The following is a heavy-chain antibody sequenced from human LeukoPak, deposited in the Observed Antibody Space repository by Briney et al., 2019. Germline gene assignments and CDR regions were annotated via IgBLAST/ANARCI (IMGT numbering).Heavy chain of an antibody. CDR3: AREPGMYYYVY. Sequence: GGSLKLSCAASGFTFSSYAMHWVRQAPGKGLEYVSAISSNGGSTYYANSVKGRFTISRDNSKNTLYLQMGSLRAEDMAVYYCAREPGMYYYVYWGQGILVTGAS. CDR1: GFTFSSYA. J-gene: IGHJ4*02. CDR2: ISSNGGST. D-gene: IGHD3-10*01. V-gene: IGHV3-64*01.